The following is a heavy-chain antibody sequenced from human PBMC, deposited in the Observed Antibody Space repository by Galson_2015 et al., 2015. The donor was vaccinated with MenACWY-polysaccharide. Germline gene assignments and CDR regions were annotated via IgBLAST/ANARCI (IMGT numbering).Heavy chain of an antibody. CDR2: IRNDGSKK. D-gene: IGHD5-24*01. CDR3: AKDRVPVEGDGDY. CDR1: AFNFNNYG. Sequence: SLRLSCAASAFNFNNYGMHWVRQAPGLGLEWVAFIRNDGSKKYYGDTVKGRFTISRDNSKNMLYLEMNSLRVDDTAAYYCAKDRVPVEGDGDYWGQGALVTVSS. V-gene: IGHV3-30*02. J-gene: IGHJ4*02.